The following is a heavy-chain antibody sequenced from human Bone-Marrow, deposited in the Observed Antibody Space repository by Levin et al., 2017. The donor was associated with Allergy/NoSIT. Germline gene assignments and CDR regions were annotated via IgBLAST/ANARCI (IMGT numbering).Heavy chain of an antibody. D-gene: IGHD4-17*01. CDR3: ARDLLGADDY. J-gene: IGHJ4*02. CDR1: GYTFSRYW. V-gene: IGHV3-74*01. Sequence: GESLKISCAASGYTFSRYWMHWVRQAPGKGLEWVSRTNEDGSIKTYADSVKDRFTISRDNVKNTLYLQMTSLRADDTAVYYCARDLLGADDYWGQGTLVTVSS. CDR2: TNEDGSIK.